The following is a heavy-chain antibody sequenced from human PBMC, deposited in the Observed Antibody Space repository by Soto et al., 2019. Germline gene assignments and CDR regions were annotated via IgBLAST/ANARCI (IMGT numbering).Heavy chain of an antibody. CDR2: IYYSGST. Sequence: PSETLSLTCSVSGGSFSSSSYYWAWIRQPPGKGLEWIGNIYYSGSTYYNPSLKSRVTMSVDTSKKQFSLKLSSVTAADTAVYYCARRPSSNWESWFDPWGQGKLVTVSS. V-gene: IGHV4-39*01. CDR1: GGSFSSSSYY. CDR3: ARRPSSNWESWFDP. J-gene: IGHJ5*02. D-gene: IGHD1-26*01.